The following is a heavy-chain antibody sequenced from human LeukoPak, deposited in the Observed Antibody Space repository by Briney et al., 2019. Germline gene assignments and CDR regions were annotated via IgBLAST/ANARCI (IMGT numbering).Heavy chain of an antibody. V-gene: IGHV4-34*01. Sequence: SETLSLTCDVYGGTFSGYSWTWIRQPPGKGLEWIGEINPSGSPNYNPSLKSPVTISLDTSKTQFSLKLSSVTAADTAVYFCARAVEEISSSYFYYYHMDVWVKGTTVTVSS. J-gene: IGHJ6*03. D-gene: IGHD6-6*01. CDR3: ARAVEEISSSYFYYYHMDV. CDR2: INPSGSP. CDR1: GGTFSGYS.